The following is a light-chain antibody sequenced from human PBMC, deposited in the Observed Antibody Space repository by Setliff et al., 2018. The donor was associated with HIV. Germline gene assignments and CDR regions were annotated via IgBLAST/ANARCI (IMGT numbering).Light chain of an antibody. V-gene: IGLV2-23*02. CDR2: DVS. J-gene: IGLJ1*01. Sequence: QSALTQPASVSGSPGQSITISCTGTSSDVGGYNYVSWYQQHPGKAPKLMISDVSKRPSGVSNRFSGSKSGNTASLTISGLQAEDEADYYCCSYAGSDTYVFGTGTKVTVL. CDR1: SSDVGGYNY. CDR3: CSYAGSDTYV.